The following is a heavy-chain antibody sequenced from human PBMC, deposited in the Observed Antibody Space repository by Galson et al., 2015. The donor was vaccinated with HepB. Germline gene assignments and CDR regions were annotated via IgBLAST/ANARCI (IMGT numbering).Heavy chain of an antibody. V-gene: IGHV3-23*05. CDR1: GFTFSNYA. CDR2: IFSSGTNT. D-gene: IGHD3-22*01. CDR3: AKSKDTYYDRPLDY. Sequence: SLRLSCAASGFTFSNYAMSWVRQAPGKGLEWVSAIFSSGTNTYYADSVKGRFTISRDNSKSTLYLQMNSLRAEDTAIYYCAKSKDTYYDRPLDYWGQGALVTVSS. J-gene: IGHJ4*02.